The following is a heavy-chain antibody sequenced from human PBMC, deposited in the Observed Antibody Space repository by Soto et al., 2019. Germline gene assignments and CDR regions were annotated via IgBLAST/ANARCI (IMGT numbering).Heavy chain of an antibody. D-gene: IGHD3-10*01. CDR2: ISQSGTT. CDR1: GASISSDNR. J-gene: IGHJ4*02. Sequence: SETLSLTCAVSGASISSDNRWTWVRQPPGEGLEWIGEISQSGTTKYNPSLASRVTISVDKSKNQFSLRLTSMTAADTAVYYCARDIGSYAYGEGYWGQGIQVTVSS. CDR3: ARDIGSYAYGEGY. V-gene: IGHV4-4*02.